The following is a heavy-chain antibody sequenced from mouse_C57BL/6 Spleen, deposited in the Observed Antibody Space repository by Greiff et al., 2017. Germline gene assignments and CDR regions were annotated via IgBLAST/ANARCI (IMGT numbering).Heavy chain of an antibody. D-gene: IGHD1-1*01. CDR1: GFTFSSYA. V-gene: IGHV5-4*01. J-gene: IGHJ2*01. Sequence: EVQLVESGGGLVKPGGSLKLSCAASGFTFSSYAMSWVRQTPEKRLEWVATISDGGSYTYYPDNVKGRFTISRDNAKNNLYLQMSHLKSEDIAMYYCARFTPFDYWGQGTTRTVSS. CDR3: ARFTPFDY. CDR2: ISDGGSYT.